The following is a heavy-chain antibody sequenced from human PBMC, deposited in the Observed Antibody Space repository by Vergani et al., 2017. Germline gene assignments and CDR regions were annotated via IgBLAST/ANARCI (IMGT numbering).Heavy chain of an antibody. J-gene: IGHJ4*02. D-gene: IGHD5-12*01. V-gene: IGHV4-59*01. CDR2: IYYSGST. Sequence: QVQLQESGPGLVKPSETLSLTCTVSGGSISSYYWSWIRQPPGKGLEWIGYIYYSGSTNYNPSHKSRVTISVDTSKNQFSLKLSSVTAADTAVYYCARWVYGGYGVGYYFDYWGQGTLVTVSS. CDR3: ARWVYGGYGVGYYFDY. CDR1: GGSISSYY.